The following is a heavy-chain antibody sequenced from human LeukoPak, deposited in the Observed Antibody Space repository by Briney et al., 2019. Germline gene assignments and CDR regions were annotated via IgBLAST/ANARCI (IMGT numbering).Heavy chain of an antibody. J-gene: IGHJ4*02. CDR3: ARHPSYYGSGSPFD. CDR2: IYSTGNT. CDR1: GGSISSGSFY. D-gene: IGHD3-10*01. Sequence: SETLSLTCAVSGGSISSGSFYWGWIRQPPGKGLEWIGSIYSTGNTLYNPSLKSRVTISVDTSKNSFSVKLTSVTAADTAMYYCARHPSYYGSGSPFDWGQGTLVTVSS. V-gene: IGHV4-39*07.